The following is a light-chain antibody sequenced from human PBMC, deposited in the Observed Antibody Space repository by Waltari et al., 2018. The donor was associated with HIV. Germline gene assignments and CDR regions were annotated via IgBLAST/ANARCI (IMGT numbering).Light chain of an antibody. J-gene: IGKJ1*01. CDR2: GAS. CDR1: QSVNSNY. CDR3: QQYGTSPRT. Sequence: EIVLTQSPGTLSLSPGERATLSCRASQSVNSNYLAWYQQKPGQAPRLLIYGASSRATGIPNRFSGSGSGTDFTLTVSRLEPEESAVYYCQQYGTSPRTFGRGTKVEI. V-gene: IGKV3-20*01.